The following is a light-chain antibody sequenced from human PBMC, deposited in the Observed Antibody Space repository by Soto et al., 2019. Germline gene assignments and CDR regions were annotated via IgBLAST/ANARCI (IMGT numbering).Light chain of an antibody. CDR2: EGS. CDR1: SSDVGSYNL. CDR3: CSYAGSSTYV. J-gene: IGLJ1*01. V-gene: IGLV2-23*01. Sequence: QSALTQPASVSGSPGQSITICCTGTSSDVGSYNLVSWYQQHPAKAPKLMIYEGSKRPSGVSNRFSGSKSGNTASLTISGLQAEGEADYYCCSYAGSSTYVFRTRTKLTVL.